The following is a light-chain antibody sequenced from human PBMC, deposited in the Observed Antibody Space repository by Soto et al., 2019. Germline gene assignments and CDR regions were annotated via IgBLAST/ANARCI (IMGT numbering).Light chain of an antibody. Sequence: EIVLTQSPATLSSSPGETAILSCRASQYVGSRLAWYQHKPGQAPRLLIYYMSKRATGIPARFSGSGSGTDFTLTISRLEPEDFAVYYCQQYGSSPGLITFGPGTKVDIK. CDR3: QQYGSSPGLIT. V-gene: IGKV3-20*01. CDR1: QYVGSR. J-gene: IGKJ3*01. CDR2: YMS.